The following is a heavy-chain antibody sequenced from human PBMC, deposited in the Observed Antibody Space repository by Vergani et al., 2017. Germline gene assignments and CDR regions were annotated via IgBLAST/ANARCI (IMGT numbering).Heavy chain of an antibody. CDR1: GDSMNTYY. D-gene: IGHD3-22*01. CDR3: ARAGVDYXDTNDYYRGTFDY. CDR2: YYTSGST. J-gene: IGHJ4*02. Sequence: QVQLQESGPGLVKPSETLSLTCSVSGDSMNTYYWTWIRQPPGKGLEWIGRYYTSGSTNYNPSLKSRVTISVDTSKNQFSLKLGSVTAADTAVYYCARAGVDYXDTNDYYRGTFDYWGQGTLVTVSS. V-gene: IGHV4-4*08.